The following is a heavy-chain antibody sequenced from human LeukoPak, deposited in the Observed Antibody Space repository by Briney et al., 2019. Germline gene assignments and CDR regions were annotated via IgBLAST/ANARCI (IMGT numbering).Heavy chain of an antibody. D-gene: IGHD3-22*01. CDR1: GFAFSTYD. CDR3: ASDPARDYYDSSGYFRWVDY. CDR2: ISDSGDDI. V-gene: IGHV3-21*04. J-gene: IGHJ4*02. Sequence: GGSLGLSCAGSGFAFSTYDMNWVRQAPGRGLEWVSSISDSGDDIYYADSVKGRFTISRDNAKNSLYLQMNSLRAEDTAVYYCASDPARDYYDSSGYFRWVDYWGQGTLVTVSS.